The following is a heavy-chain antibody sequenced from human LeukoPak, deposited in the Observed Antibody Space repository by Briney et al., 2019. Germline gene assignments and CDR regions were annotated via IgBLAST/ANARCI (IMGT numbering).Heavy chain of an antibody. D-gene: IGHD6-13*01. V-gene: IGHV4-34*01. CDR1: RGSSSGYY. CDR2: INHSGST. J-gene: IGHJ6*03. CDR3: ARGKQQLSFYYYCYYMDV. Sequence: PSETLSLTRAVYRGSSSGYYCGWSRHPPRRGQGWIGEINHSGSTNYNPSRKSRVTISVDTSKNQFSLKLSSVTAADTAVYYSARGKQQLSFYYYCYYMDVWGKGTTVTVSS.